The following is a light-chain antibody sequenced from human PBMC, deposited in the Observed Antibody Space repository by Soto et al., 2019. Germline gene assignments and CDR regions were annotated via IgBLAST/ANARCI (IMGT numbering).Light chain of an antibody. V-gene: IGKV1-8*01. J-gene: IGKJ3*01. CDR2: AAS. CDR3: QQYYSYPFT. Sequence: AIRMTQSPSSFSASTGDRVTITCRASQGISSYLAWYQQKPGKAPKLLIYAASTLQSGVPSRFSGSGSGTDFTLTISGLQSEDFATYYCQQYYSYPFTFCPGTKVDIK. CDR1: QGISSY.